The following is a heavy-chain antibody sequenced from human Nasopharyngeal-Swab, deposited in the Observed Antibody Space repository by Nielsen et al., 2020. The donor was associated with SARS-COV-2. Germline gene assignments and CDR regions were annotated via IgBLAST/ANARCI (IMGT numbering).Heavy chain of an antibody. J-gene: IGHJ6*03. V-gene: IGHV4-59*01. CDR2: IYYSGST. D-gene: IGHD6-6*01. CDR3: AREGYSSSSLYYYYYYMDV. Sequence: SETLSLTCAVYGGSFSGYYWSWIRQPPGKGLEWIGYIYYSGSTNYNPSLKSRVTISVDTSKNQFSLKLSSVTAADTAVYYCAREGYSSSSLYYYYYYMDVWGKGTTVTVSS. CDR1: GGSFSGYY.